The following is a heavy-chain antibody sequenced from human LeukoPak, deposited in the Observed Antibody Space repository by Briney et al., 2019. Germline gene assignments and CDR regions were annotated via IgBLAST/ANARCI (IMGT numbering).Heavy chain of an antibody. V-gene: IGHV3-9*01. CDR1: GINFDDLG. Sequence: GGSLRRSWAASGINFDDLGMHWGRPAPGKGLGGAGGISWNSGSIGYADSVKGRFTISRDNAKNSLYLQMNSLRAEDTALYYCVKVIVEMATTDAFDIWGQGTMVTVSS. D-gene: IGHD5-24*01. CDR2: ISWNSGSI. CDR3: VKVIVEMATTDAFDI. J-gene: IGHJ3*02.